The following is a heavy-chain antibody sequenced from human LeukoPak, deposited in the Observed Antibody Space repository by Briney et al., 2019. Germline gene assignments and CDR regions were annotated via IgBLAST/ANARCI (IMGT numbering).Heavy chain of an antibody. CDR3: ARDRYTYGNVTPRNWFYP. D-gene: IGHD5-24*01. J-gene: IGHJ5*02. V-gene: IGHV1-3*04. CDR1: GYTFTIYA. Sequence: ASVTLSCKPSGYTFTIYAVHWVRQAPGQRLEWMGWINTGNANTKYSQKFQGRVTIARDTSASTAYLELSSVRSEDTAVYYCARDRYTYGNVTPRNWFYPWGEGTLVTVSS. CDR2: INTGNANT.